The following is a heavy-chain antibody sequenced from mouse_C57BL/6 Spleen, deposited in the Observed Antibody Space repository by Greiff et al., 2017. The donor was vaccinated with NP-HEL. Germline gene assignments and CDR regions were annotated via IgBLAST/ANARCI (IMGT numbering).Heavy chain of an antibody. CDR3: ACYTDYYAMDY. CDR2: INPNYGTT. V-gene: IGHV1-39*01. Sequence: VQLKQSGPELVKPGASVKISCKASGYSFTDYYMNWVKQSNGKSLEWIGVINPNYGTTSYNQKFKGKATLTVDQSSSTAYMQLNSLTSEDAAVCYCACYTDYYAMDYWGQGTSVTVSS. CDR1: GYSFTDYY. D-gene: IGHD2-12*01. J-gene: IGHJ4*01.